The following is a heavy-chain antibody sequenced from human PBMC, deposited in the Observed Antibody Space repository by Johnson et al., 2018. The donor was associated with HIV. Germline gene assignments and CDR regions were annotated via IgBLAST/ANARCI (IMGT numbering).Heavy chain of an antibody. J-gene: IGHJ3*02. V-gene: IGHV3-30*04. CDR1: GFTFSSYP. CDR2: ISYDGGSK. Sequence: QVQLVESGGGVVQPGRSLRLSCAASGFTFSSYPMHWVRQAPGKGLEWVAIISYDGGSKYYADSVKGRFTVSRDNSKNTLYLQMNSLRAEDTAVYYCASWGVGSSWNHDAFDIWGQGTMVTVSS. D-gene: IGHD6-13*01. CDR3: ASWGVGSSWNHDAFDI.